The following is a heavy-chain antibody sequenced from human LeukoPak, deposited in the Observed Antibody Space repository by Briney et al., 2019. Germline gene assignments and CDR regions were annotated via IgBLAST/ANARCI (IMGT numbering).Heavy chain of an antibody. D-gene: IGHD3-10*01. CDR1: GFTFSSYG. V-gene: IGHV3-30*18. CDR3: AKDSLHKYGSGSYYLNDY. Sequence: PGGSLRLSCAASGFTFSSYGMHWVRQAPGKGLEWVAVISYDGSNKYYADSVKGRFTISRDNSKNTLYLQMNSLRAEDTAVYYCAKDSLHKYGSGSYYLNDYWGQGTLVTVSS. CDR2: ISYDGSNK. J-gene: IGHJ4*02.